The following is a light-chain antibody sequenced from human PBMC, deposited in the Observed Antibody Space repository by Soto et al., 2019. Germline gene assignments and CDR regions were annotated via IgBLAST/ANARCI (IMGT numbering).Light chain of an antibody. Sequence: EMVLTQSPGTLSLSPGERGTLSCRASHSVSSTYLAWYQQKPGQAPRLLIYGASSRATGIPDRFSGSGSGADFTLTISRLEPEDFALYFCQQYGGSPMYTFGQGTKLEIK. CDR3: QQYGGSPMYT. CDR1: HSVSSTY. V-gene: IGKV3-20*01. CDR2: GAS. J-gene: IGKJ2*01.